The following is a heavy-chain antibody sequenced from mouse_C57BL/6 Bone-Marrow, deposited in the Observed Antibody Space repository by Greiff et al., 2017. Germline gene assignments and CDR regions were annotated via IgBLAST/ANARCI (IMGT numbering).Heavy chain of an antibody. Sequence: VQLQQSGAELVRPGASVKLSCTASGFNIKDDYMHWVKQRPEQGLEWIGWIDPENGDTEYASKFQGKATITADTSSNTASLQLSSLTSEDTAVDYCTSFITAAEINFDYWGQGTTPTVSS. V-gene: IGHV14-4*01. CDR2: IDPENGDT. D-gene: IGHD1-1*01. CDR1: GFNIKDDY. CDR3: TSFITAAEINFDY. J-gene: IGHJ2*01.